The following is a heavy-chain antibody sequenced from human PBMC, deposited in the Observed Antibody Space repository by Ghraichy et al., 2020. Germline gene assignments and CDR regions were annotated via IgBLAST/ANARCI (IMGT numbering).Heavy chain of an antibody. CDR3: AHSSNYDFWSGYYSRYWYGMDV. Sequence: SGPTLVKPTQTLTLTCTFSGFSLSTSGVGVGWIRQSPGKALEWLALIYWNDDKRYSPSLKSRLTITKDTSKNQVVLTMTNMDPVDTATYYCAHSSNYDFWSGYYSRYWYGMDVWGQGTTVTVSS. V-gene: IGHV2-5*01. J-gene: IGHJ6*02. CDR1: GFSLSTSGVG. CDR2: IYWNDDK. D-gene: IGHD3-3*01.